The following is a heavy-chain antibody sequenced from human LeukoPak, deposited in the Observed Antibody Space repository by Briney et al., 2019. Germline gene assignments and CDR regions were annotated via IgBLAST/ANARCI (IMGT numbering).Heavy chain of an antibody. V-gene: IGHV4-59*08. CDR1: GRSISMYY. Sequence: SETLSLTCTVDGRSISMYYTSWVRQPPGKGLEWIGYIYYSGSTNYNPSLKSRVTISVDTSKNQFSLKLSSVTAADTPVYYCAASHYYCGEGTIVIVSS. J-gene: IGHJ4*02. D-gene: IGHD3-10*01. CDR3: AASHYY. CDR2: IYYSGST.